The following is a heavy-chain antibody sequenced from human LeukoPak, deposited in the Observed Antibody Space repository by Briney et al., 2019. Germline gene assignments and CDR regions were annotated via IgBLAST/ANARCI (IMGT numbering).Heavy chain of an antibody. Sequence: PSEALSLTCTVSGGSISSYYWSCIRQPPLKGLDWIGHIYYSGSTNYNPSLKYRFTISVDTSKNHFSLKLSSVTAADTLLYCCARVGREYSGYDSDYWGQGTLVTVSS. J-gene: IGHJ4*02. CDR3: ARVGREYSGYDSDY. V-gene: IGHV4-59*08. CDR1: GGSISSYY. CDR2: IYYSGST. D-gene: IGHD5-12*01.